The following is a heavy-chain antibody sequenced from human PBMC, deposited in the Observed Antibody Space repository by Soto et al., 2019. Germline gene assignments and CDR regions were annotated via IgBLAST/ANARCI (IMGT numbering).Heavy chain of an antibody. D-gene: IGHD5-12*01. CDR3: ASTYSGYYFDY. CDR2: IYYSGST. J-gene: IGHJ4*02. CDR1: GGSISSGDYY. Sequence: SETLSLTCTVSGGSISSGDYYWSWIRQPPGKGLEWIGYIYYSGSTYYNPSLQSRVTISVDTSKNQFSLRLSSMTAADTAVYYCASTYSGYYFDYWGQGAPVTVSS. V-gene: IGHV4-30-4*01.